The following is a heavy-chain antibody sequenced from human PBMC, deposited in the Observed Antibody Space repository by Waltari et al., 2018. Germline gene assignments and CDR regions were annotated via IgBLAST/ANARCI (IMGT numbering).Heavy chain of an antibody. CDR2: INPNSGGT. V-gene: IGHV1-2*02. Sequence: QVQLVQSGAEVKKPGASVKVSCKASGYTFTGYYMPWVRQAPGQGLEWLGWINPNSGGTNYAQKFQGRVTMTRDTSISTAYMELSRLRSDDTAVYYCARDIMEGPNWFDPWGQGTLVTVSS. J-gene: IGHJ5*02. CDR1: GYTFTGYY. CDR3: ARDIMEGPNWFDP. D-gene: IGHD3-16*01.